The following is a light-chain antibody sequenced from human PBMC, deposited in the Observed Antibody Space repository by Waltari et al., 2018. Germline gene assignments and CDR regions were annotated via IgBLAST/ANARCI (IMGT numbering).Light chain of an antibody. J-gene: IGKJ5*01. CDR3: QQRNNWLIT. CDR1: QSVYKY. V-gene: IGKV3-11*01. Sequence: LSLFPGERATLSCRASQSVYKYLAWYQQKPGQAPRLLIYDATKRATGIPARFSGSGSETDFTLTISSLEPEDFAVYYCQQRNNWLITFGQGTRLEIK. CDR2: DAT.